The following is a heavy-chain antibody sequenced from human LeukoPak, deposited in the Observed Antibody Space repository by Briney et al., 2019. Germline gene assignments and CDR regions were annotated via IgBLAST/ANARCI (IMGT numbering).Heavy chain of an antibody. Sequence: ASVKVSCKASGYTSTGYYMHWVRQAPGQGLEWMGWINPNSGGTNYAQKFQGRVTMTRDTSISTAYMELSRLRSDDTAVYYCARRDDYYDSSGYVNWFDPWGQGTLVTVSS. CDR2: INPNSGGT. V-gene: IGHV1-2*02. D-gene: IGHD3-22*01. CDR1: GYTSTGYY. J-gene: IGHJ5*02. CDR3: ARRDDYYDSSGYVNWFDP.